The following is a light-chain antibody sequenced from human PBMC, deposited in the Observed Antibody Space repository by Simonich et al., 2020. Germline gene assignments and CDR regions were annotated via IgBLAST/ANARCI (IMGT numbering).Light chain of an antibody. Sequence: DIVMTQTPLSLSVTPGQPASISCTSSQSLLHRDGKTYLYRYLQKPGQSPQLMIYEVSHRVSGLPDRFSGSGSGTDFKLKISRVEAEDVGVYYCMQSIQLPWTFGQGTKVEIK. CDR2: EVS. CDR3: MQSIQLPWT. J-gene: IGKJ1*01. V-gene: IGKV2D-29*02. CDR1: QSLLHRDGKTY.